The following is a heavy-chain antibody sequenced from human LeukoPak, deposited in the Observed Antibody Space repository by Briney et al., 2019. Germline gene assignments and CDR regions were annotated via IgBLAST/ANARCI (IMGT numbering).Heavy chain of an antibody. CDR1: GASISSGSYY. D-gene: IGHD1-14*01. CDR3: VTAPNQDFFDY. CDR2: IYKSGST. V-gene: IGHV4-61*09. J-gene: IGHJ4*01. Sequence: TLSLTGAVAGASISSGSYYWSWIRRPAGEGLEWMGNIYKSGSTNYNPSLKSRLTISTDTSKNQFSFKLNFVTAADTALYYCVTAPNQDFFDYWGRGTLVTVSS.